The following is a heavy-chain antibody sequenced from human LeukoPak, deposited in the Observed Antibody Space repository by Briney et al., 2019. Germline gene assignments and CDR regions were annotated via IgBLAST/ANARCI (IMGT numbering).Heavy chain of an antibody. CDR3: ARGVATINFDY. CDR1: GGSISSGSYY. CDR2: IYTSGST. J-gene: IGHJ4*02. Sequence: PSETLSLTCTVSGGSISSGSYYWSWIRQPAGKGLEWIGRIYTSGSTNYNPSLKSRVTISVDTSKNQFSLKLSSVTAADTAVYYCARGVATINFDYWGQGPLVTVSS. D-gene: IGHD5-24*01. V-gene: IGHV4-61*02.